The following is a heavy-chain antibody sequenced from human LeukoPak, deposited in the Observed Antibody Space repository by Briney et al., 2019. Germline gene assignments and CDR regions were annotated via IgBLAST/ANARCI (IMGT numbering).Heavy chain of an antibody. Sequence: SETLSLTCTVSGGSIGSSSHYWRWIRQPPGKGLEWVGSIYYSGSTYYNPSLKSRVTISVDTSKNQFSLKLSSVTAADTAVYYCARLDYYGSGSYYKSRVFDYWGQGTLVTVSS. D-gene: IGHD3-10*01. V-gene: IGHV4-39*01. J-gene: IGHJ4*02. CDR1: GGSIGSSSHY. CDR2: IYYSGST. CDR3: ARLDYYGSGSYYKSRVFDY.